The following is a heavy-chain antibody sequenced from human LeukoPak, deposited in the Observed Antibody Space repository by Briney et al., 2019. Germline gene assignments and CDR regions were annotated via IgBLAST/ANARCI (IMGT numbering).Heavy chain of an antibody. V-gene: IGHV3-30*18. D-gene: IGHD5-12*01. Sequence: LPGGSLRLSCTASGFTFSSTGMHWVRQAPGKGLDWVASISYDGSSKKYVDSVKGRFTISRDNSKRTLYLQMNSLRSEDTAVYYCAKEGLRFFGFWGQGTLVTVSS. CDR3: AKEGLRFFGF. J-gene: IGHJ4*02. CDR2: ISYDGSSK. CDR1: GFTFSSTG.